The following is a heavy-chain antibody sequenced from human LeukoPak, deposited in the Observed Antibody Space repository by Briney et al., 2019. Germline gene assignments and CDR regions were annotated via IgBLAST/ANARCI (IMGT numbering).Heavy chain of an antibody. V-gene: IGHV3-21*01. D-gene: IGHD5-24*01. Sequence: GGSLRLSCAASGFTFSSYRMNWVRQAPGKGLEWVSSINSSSSYIYYADSVKGRFTISRDNAKNSLYLQMNSLRAEDTAVYYCARPRRDCYNIDAFPSWGQGTMVTVSS. CDR3: ARPRRDCYNIDAFPS. CDR1: GFTFSSYR. J-gene: IGHJ3*02. CDR2: INSSSSYI.